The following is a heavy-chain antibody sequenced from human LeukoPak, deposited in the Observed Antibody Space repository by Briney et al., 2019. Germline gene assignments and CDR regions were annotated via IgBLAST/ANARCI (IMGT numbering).Heavy chain of an antibody. Sequence: SVKVSCKASGGTFSSYAISWVRQAPGQGLELMGGIIPIFGTANYAQKFQGRVTFTTDESTSTAYMELSSLRSEDTAVYYCARAGYYDFYNWFDPWGQGTLVTVSS. CDR1: GGTFSSYA. D-gene: IGHD3-3*01. CDR2: IIPIFGTA. V-gene: IGHV1-69*05. CDR3: ARAGYYDFYNWFDP. J-gene: IGHJ5*02.